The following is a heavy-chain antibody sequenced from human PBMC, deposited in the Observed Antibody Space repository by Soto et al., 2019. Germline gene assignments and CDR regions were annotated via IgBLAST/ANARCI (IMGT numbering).Heavy chain of an antibody. Sequence: SETLSLTCTVSGGSMRNYFWTWIRQHPGKGLEWIGYIHYSGTTSFFPSYNPSLRSRVTISEDTSKNQFSLKLLSVTTADTAVYFCAAGEASSRNLAPYYLDFWGQGTLVTVSS. CDR3: AAGEASSRNLAPYYLDF. CDR2: IHYSGTT. CDR1: GGSMRNYF. V-gene: IGHV4-59*01. D-gene: IGHD6-13*01. J-gene: IGHJ4*02.